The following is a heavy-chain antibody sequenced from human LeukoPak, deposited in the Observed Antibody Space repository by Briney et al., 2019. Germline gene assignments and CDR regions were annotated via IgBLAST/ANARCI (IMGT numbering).Heavy chain of an antibody. J-gene: IGHJ6*03. Sequence: PGGSLRLSCAASGFTFSDYYMSWIRQAPGKGLEWVSYISSSGSTIYYADSVKGRFTISRDNAKNSLYLQVNSLRAEDTAVYYCARLGDTAMARGKKYYYYYMDVWGKGTTVTVSS. V-gene: IGHV3-11*01. CDR3: ARLGDTAMARGKKYYYYYMDV. D-gene: IGHD5-18*01. CDR1: GFTFSDYY. CDR2: ISSSGSTI.